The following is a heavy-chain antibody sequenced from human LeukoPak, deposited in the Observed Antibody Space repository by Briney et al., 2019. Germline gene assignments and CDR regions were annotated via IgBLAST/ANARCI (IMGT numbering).Heavy chain of an antibody. J-gene: IGHJ4*02. D-gene: IGHD2-15*01. CDR3: AKQLGYCSDGSCYFPY. CDR2: ISNNGGYT. CDR1: GFTVSSNY. Sequence: GGSLRLSCAASGFTVSSNYMNWVRQAPGKGLEWVSAISNNGGYTYYADSVQGRFTISRDNSKSTLCLQMNSLRAEDTAVYYCAKQLGYCSDGSCYFPYWGQGTLVTVSS. V-gene: IGHV3-23*01.